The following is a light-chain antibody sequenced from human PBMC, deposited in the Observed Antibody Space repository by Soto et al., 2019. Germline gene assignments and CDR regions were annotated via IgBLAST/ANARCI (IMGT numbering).Light chain of an antibody. CDR2: DAS. J-gene: IGKJ4*01. V-gene: IGKV3-11*01. CDR1: QSVNRY. CDR3: QQRSDWPST. Sequence: EIVLTQSPATLSLSPGERATLSCRASQSVNRYFAWYQQKPGQPPRLLIYDASTRAPGIPARFSGSGSGTDFTLTISSLVPEDFAVYYCQQRSDWPSTFGGGTKVEI.